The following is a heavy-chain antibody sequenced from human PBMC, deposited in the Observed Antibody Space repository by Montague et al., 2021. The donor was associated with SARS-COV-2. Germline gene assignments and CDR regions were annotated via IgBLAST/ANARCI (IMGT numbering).Heavy chain of an antibody. D-gene: IGHD3-16*02. V-gene: IGHV4-39*01. CDR3: ARHVTFGGVVVGLDY. CDR1: GASISSSEYS. Sequence: SETLSLTCTVSGASISSSEYSWGWIRQSPGKGLEWFGSIFYSGTTYFNPSLRSRIAISVDTSKNQFSLKVTSVTAADTAVYYCARHVTFGGVVVGLDYWGQGHMVSVSS. J-gene: IGHJ4*01. CDR2: IFYSGTT.